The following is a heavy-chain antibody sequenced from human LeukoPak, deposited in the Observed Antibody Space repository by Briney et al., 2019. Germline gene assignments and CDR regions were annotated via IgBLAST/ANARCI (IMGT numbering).Heavy chain of an antibody. CDR3: AKVGELLHSYYYYYYYMDV. CDR1: TFTFSSHW. J-gene: IGHJ6*03. D-gene: IGHD3-10*01. CDR2: INSDGTMI. Sequence: GGSLRLSCEDSTFTFSSHWMHWVRQAPGKGLVWVSRINSDGTMISYADSVKGRFTISRDNAKNTLYLRMNSLRAEDTAVYYCAKVGELLHSYYYYYYYMDVWGKGTTVTISS. V-gene: IGHV3-74*01.